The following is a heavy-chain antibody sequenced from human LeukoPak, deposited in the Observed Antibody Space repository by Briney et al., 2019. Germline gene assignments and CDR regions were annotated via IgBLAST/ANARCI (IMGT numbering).Heavy chain of an antibody. Sequence: PGGSLRLSCAASGFTFSSYWMTWVRQAPGKGLEWVANIKQDGSEKFYVDSVKGRFTISRDNAKNSLYLQMNSLRADDTAVYYCARTRGRLGFFDLWGRGTLVTVSS. CDR2: IKQDGSEK. D-gene: IGHD3-10*01. V-gene: IGHV3-7*01. CDR1: GFTFSSYW. CDR3: ARTRGRLGFFDL. J-gene: IGHJ2*01.